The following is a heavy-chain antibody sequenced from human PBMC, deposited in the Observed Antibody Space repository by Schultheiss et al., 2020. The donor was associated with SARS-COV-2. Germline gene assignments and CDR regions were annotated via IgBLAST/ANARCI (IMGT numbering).Heavy chain of an antibody. V-gene: IGHV4-34*01. CDR2: IKHSGST. J-gene: IGHJ3*02. CDR1: GGSFSGYY. Sequence: SETLSLTCAVYGGSFSGYYWSWIRQPPGKGLEWIGEIKHSGSTSYNPSLKSRVTISVDTSKNQFSLKLSSVTAADTAVYYCARRASYYDSSGYRAAFDIWGQGTMVTVSS. CDR3: ARRASYYDSSGYRAAFDI. D-gene: IGHD3-22*01.